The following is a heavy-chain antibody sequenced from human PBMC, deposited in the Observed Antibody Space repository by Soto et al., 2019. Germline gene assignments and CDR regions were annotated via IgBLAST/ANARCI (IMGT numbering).Heavy chain of an antibody. Sequence: QVQLQESGPGLVKPSETLSLTCTVSGGSISSYYWSWIRQPPGKGLEWIGYIYYSGSTNYNPSLKSRVTISVDTSKNQFSLKLSSVTAADTAVYYCASSITIFGVDFMDVWGNGTTVTVSS. V-gene: IGHV4-59*08. D-gene: IGHD3-3*01. CDR1: GGSISSYY. CDR2: IYYSGST. CDR3: ASSITIFGVDFMDV. J-gene: IGHJ6*03.